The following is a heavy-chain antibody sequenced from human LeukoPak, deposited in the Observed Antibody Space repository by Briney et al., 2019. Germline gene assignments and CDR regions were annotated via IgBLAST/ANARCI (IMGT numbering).Heavy chain of an antibody. V-gene: IGHV3-33*06. CDR3: AKLIGADAFDF. Sequence: GGSLRFSCAASGFRFSTYGMHWVRQAPGKGLEWVAVIWYDGSNKNYADSVKGRFTISRDNSKNTVYLQMSSLRVEDTAVYYCAKLIGADAFDFWGQGTIVTVSS. D-gene: IGHD7-27*01. J-gene: IGHJ3*01. CDR1: GFRFSTYG. CDR2: IWYDGSNK.